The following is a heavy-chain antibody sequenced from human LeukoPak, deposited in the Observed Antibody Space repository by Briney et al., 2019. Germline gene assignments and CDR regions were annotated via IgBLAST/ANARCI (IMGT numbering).Heavy chain of an antibody. V-gene: IGHV3-11*06. CDR2: ISSSSSYT. D-gene: IGHD1-26*01. CDR1: GFTFSDYY. J-gene: IGHJ4*02. Sequence: GGSLRLSCAASGFTFSDYYMSWIRQAPGKGLEWVSYISSSSSYTNYADSVKGRFTISRDNAKNTLYLQMNGLRAEDTAVYYCARVGEPNAFDYWGQGTLVTVSS. CDR3: ARVGEPNAFDY.